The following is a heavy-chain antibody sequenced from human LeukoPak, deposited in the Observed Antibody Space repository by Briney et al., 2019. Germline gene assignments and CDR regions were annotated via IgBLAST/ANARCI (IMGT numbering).Heavy chain of an antibody. V-gene: IGHV4-4*02. CDR2: IYHSGST. J-gene: IGHJ4*02. CDR3: ATYGLMYYDILTGYYPLEY. D-gene: IGHD3-9*01. CDR1: GFTFSSYA. Sequence: GSLRLSCAASGFTFSSYAMDWVRQPPGKGLEWIGEIYHSGSTNYNPSLKSRVTISVDKSKNQFSLKLSSVTAADTAVYYCATYGLMYYDILTGYYPLEYWGQGTLVTVSS.